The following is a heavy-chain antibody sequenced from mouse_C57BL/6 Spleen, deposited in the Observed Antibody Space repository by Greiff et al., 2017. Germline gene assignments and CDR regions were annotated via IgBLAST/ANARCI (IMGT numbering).Heavy chain of an antibody. Sequence: DVKLVESGGGLVKPGGSLKLSCAASGFTFSDYGMHWVRQAPEKGLEWVAYISSGSSTIYYADTVKGRFTISRDNAKNTLFLQMTSLRSEDTAMYYCAAPSYYYGSSYRAMDYWGQGTSVTVSS. CDR2: ISSGSSTI. V-gene: IGHV5-17*01. CDR3: AAPSYYYGSSYRAMDY. J-gene: IGHJ4*01. CDR1: GFTFSDYG. D-gene: IGHD1-1*01.